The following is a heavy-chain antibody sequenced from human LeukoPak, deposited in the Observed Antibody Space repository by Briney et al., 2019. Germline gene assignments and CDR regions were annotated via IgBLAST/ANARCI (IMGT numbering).Heavy chain of an antibody. J-gene: IGHJ3*02. Sequence: SQILSLTCTVSGGSISSGDYYWSWIRQPPGKGLEWIGYIYYSGSTYYNPSLKSRVTISVDTSKNQFSLKLSSVTAADTAVYYCARDCITMAPGAFDIWGQGTMVTVSS. V-gene: IGHV4-30-4*01. CDR1: GGSISSGDYY. D-gene: IGHD3-10*01. CDR3: ARDCITMAPGAFDI. CDR2: IYYSGST.